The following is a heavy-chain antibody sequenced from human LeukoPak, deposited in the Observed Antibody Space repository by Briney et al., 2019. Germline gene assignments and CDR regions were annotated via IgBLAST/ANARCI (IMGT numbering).Heavy chain of an antibody. CDR3: ARSHRSFASGSGDF. D-gene: IGHD3-10*01. Sequence: PGGSLRLSCAASRFTFSDYWMSWVRQAPGKGLEWVANINQDGSEKYYVHSVKGRFSISRDNAKNSLYLQMNSLRAEDTAVYYCARSHRSFASGSGDFWGQGTLVTVSS. CDR2: INQDGSEK. CDR1: RFTFSDYW. V-gene: IGHV3-7*05. J-gene: IGHJ4*02.